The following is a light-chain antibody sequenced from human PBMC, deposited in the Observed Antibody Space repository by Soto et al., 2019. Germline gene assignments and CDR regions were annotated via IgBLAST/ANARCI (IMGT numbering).Light chain of an antibody. CDR3: LQHSSYPRT. CDR1: QGIRSD. V-gene: IGKV1-17*01. J-gene: IGKJ1*01. CDR2: AAT. Sequence: DIQMTQSPSSLAASVGDRVTITCRASQGIRSDLGWFQQKPGKAPKRLIYAATTLQSGVPSRFSGSGSGTEFTLTISSLQTEDFATYYCLQHSSYPRTFGRGTKVEMK.